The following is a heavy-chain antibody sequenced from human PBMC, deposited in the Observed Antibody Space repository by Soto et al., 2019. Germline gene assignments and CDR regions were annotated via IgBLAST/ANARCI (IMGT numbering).Heavy chain of an antibody. V-gene: IGHV4-39*01. D-gene: IGHD3-10*01. CDR1: GRSISSSSYY. CDR2: IYYSGST. CDR3: ARGQGYYYGSGSYYYYYGMDV. Sequence: SDTLSLTCTVSGRSISSSSYYWGWLRQPPGKVLEWIGSIYYSGSTYYNPSLKSRVTISVDTSKNQFSLKLTSVTAANTAVYYCARGQGYYYGSGSYYYYYGMDVWGQGTTVT. J-gene: IGHJ6*02.